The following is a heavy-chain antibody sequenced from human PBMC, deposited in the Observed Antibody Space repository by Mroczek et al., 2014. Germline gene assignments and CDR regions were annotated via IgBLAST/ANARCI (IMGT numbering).Heavy chain of an antibody. CDR2: IYPGDSDT. Sequence: VQLVQSGAEVKKPGESLKISCKGSGYSFTSYWIGWVRQMPGKGLEWMGIIYPGDSDTRYSPSFQGQVTISADKSISTAYLQWSSLKASDTAMYYCARLGEGSDILTGYQSNFVDYWGQGTPGPPSPQ. CDR3: ARLGEGSDILTGYQSNFVDY. CDR1: GYSFTSYW. D-gene: IGHD3-9*01. J-gene: IGHJ4*02. V-gene: IGHV5-51*03.